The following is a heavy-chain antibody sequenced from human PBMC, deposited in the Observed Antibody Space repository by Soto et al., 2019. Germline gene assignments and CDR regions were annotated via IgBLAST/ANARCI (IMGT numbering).Heavy chain of an antibody. CDR3: AKDLSHRERCFDY. J-gene: IGHJ4*02. CDR1: GXSFSRGAYY. CDR2: IYYSGST. D-gene: IGHD1-1*01. Sequence: TLTLPCAVSGXSFSRGAYYWSWIRPHPGKGLEWIGYIYYSGSTYYNPSLKRRVTISVDTPKNPFSLYLQMHSLRAEDTAVYYCAKDLSHRERCFDYWGQGTLVTVSS. V-gene: IGHV4-31*11.